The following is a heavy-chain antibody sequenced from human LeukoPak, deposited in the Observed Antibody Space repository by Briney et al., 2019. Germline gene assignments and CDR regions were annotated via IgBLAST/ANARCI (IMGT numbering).Heavy chain of an antibody. Sequence: GRSLRLSCAASGFTFSDYYMSWIRQAPGKGLEWVSYISSSGSTIYYADSVKGRFAISRDNAKNSLYLQMNSLRAEDTDVYYCARAGVEMATIIDYWGQGTLVTVSS. D-gene: IGHD5-24*01. CDR1: GFTFSDYY. V-gene: IGHV3-11*01. CDR2: ISSSGSTI. J-gene: IGHJ4*02. CDR3: ARAGVEMATIIDY.